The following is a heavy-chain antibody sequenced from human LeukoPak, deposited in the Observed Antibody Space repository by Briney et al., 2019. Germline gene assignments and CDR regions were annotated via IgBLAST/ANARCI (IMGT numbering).Heavy chain of an antibody. CDR3: ARKLGYCSGGSCYLCDY. J-gene: IGHJ4*02. V-gene: IGHV1-18*01. Sequence: ASVKVSCKASGYTFTSYAISWVRQAPGQGLEWMGWISVYNGNTNYAQKLQGRVTMTTDTSTSTAYMELRSLRSDDTAVYYCARKLGYCSGGSCYLCDYWGQGTLVTVSS. D-gene: IGHD2-15*01. CDR2: ISVYNGNT. CDR1: GYTFTSYA.